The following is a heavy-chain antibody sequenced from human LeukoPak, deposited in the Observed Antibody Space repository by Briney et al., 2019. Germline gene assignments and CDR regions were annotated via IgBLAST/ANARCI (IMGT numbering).Heavy chain of an antibody. CDR3: ARSGYSYGLVDY. CDR2: IYYSGDT. J-gene: IGHJ4*02. D-gene: IGHD5-18*01. V-gene: IGHV4-59*01. CDR1: GGSISSDY. Sequence: PSETLSLTCTVSGGSISSDYWSWIRQPPGKGLEWIGYIYYSGDTNYNPSLKSRVTISVDTSKNQFSLKLRSVTAADTAVYYCARSGYSYGLVDYWGQGTLVTVSS.